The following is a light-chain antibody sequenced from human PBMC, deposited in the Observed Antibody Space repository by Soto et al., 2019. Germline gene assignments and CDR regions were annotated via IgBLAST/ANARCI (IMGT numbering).Light chain of an antibody. CDR2: LNSDGSH. J-gene: IGLJ3*02. V-gene: IGLV4-69*01. CDR3: QTWGTGIEV. Sequence: QSVLTQSPSASASLGASVKLTCTLSSGHSSYTIAWHQQQPEKGPRYLMTLNSDGSHSKGDGIPDRFSGSSSGAERYLSISSLQSEVEADYYCQTWGTGIEVFGGGTKLTVL. CDR1: SGHSSYT.